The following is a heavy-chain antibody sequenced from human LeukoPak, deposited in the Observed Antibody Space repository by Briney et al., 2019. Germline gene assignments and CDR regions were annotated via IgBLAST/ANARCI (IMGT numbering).Heavy chain of an antibody. CDR3: ARGGITMVRGYYFDY. D-gene: IGHD3-10*01. CDR1: GFTVSSNY. V-gene: IGHV3-53*01. CDR2: IYSGGST. Sequence: GGSLRLSCAASGFTVSSNYMSWVRQAPGKGLEWVSVIYSGGSTYYADSVKGRFTISRDNSKNTLYLQMNSLRAEDTAVYYCARGGITMVRGYYFDYWGQGTLVTVSS. J-gene: IGHJ4*02.